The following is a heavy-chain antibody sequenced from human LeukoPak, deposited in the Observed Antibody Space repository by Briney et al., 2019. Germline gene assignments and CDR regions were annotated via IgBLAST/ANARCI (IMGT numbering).Heavy chain of an antibody. CDR3: ARFNNQIAADY. CDR2: IIPIFGTA. V-gene: IGHV1-69*05. J-gene: IGHJ4*02. Sequence: SVKVSCKASGGTFSSYAISWVRQAPGRGPEWMGGIIPIFGTANYAQKFQGRVTITTDESTSTAYMELSSLGSEDTAVYYCARFNNQIAADYWGQGTLVTVSS. CDR1: GGTFSSYA. D-gene: IGHD6-13*01.